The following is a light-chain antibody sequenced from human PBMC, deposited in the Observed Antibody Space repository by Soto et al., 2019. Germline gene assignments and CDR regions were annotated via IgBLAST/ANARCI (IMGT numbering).Light chain of an antibody. CDR3: MQSLQTPIT. CDR1: QSLLNSHGYNY. CDR2: FGS. J-gene: IGKJ5*01. Sequence: DIVMTQSPLSLPVTPGEPASISCRSSQSLLNSHGYNYMDWYVQKPGQSPQLLIYFGSFRASGVPDRFSGSGSGTDFTLTISRVEADDFGVYYCMQSLQTPITFGQGTRLEIK. V-gene: IGKV2-28*01.